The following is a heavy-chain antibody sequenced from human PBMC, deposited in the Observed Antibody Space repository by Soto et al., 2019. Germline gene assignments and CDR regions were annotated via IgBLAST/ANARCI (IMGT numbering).Heavy chain of an antibody. CDR2: IIPILGIA. CDR1: GGTFSSYT. V-gene: IGHV1-69*08. J-gene: IGHJ4*02. CDR3: ARDQSVAGVFDY. D-gene: IGHD6-19*01. Sequence: QVQLVQSGAEVKKPGSSVKVSCKASGGTFSSYTISWVRQAPGQGLEWMGRIIPILGIANYAQKFQGRVTITADKATNPAYMEMSRLRYEDTALYYCARDQSVAGVFDYWGQGTLVTVSS.